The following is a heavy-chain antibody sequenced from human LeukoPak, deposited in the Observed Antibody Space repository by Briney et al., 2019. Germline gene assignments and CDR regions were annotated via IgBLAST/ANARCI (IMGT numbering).Heavy chain of an antibody. CDR3: ARDKYNWNGSPFDY. CDR1: GGSISSSSYY. D-gene: IGHD1-20*01. J-gene: IGHJ4*02. V-gene: IGHV4-39*07. Sequence: SETLSLTCTVSGGSISSSSYYWGWIRQPPGKGLEWIGSIYYSGSTYYNPSLKSRVTISVDTSKNQFSLKLSSVTAADTAVYYCARDKYNWNGSPFDYWGQGTLVTVSS. CDR2: IYYSGST.